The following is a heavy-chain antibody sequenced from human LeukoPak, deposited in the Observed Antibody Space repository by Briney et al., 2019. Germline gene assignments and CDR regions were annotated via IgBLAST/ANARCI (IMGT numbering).Heavy chain of an antibody. CDR3: ARAQIQLWTTPQYYFDY. Sequence: PGGSLRLSCAASGFTFSSYSMNWVRQAPGKGLEWVSSISSSSSYIYYADSVKGRFTISRDNSKNTLYLQMNSLRAEDTAVYYCARAQIQLWTTPQYYFDYWGQGTLVTVSS. V-gene: IGHV3-21*04. J-gene: IGHJ4*02. CDR1: GFTFSSYS. D-gene: IGHD5-18*01. CDR2: ISSSSSYI.